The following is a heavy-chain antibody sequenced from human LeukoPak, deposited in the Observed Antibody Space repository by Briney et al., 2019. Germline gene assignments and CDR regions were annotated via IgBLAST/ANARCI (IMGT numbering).Heavy chain of an antibody. V-gene: IGHV3-23*01. J-gene: IGHJ4*02. D-gene: IGHD3-16*02. Sequence: GGSLRLSCAASGFTFSSSGMSWVRQAPGKGLEWVSAISGSGGSTYYADSVKGRFTISRDNSKNTLYLQMNSLRAEDTAVYYCAKLPWGSYRYNPLDYWGQGTLVTVSS. CDR1: GFTFSSSG. CDR2: ISGSGGST. CDR3: AKLPWGSYRYNPLDY.